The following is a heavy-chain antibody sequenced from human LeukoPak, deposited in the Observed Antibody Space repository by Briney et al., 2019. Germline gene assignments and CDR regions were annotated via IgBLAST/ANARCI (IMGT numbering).Heavy chain of an antibody. CDR3: ARDGSSGWYLGSNWFDP. CDR1: GFTFSSYA. J-gene: IGHJ5*02. CDR2: ISYDGSNK. Sequence: PGGSLRLSCAASGFTFSSYAMHWVRQAPGKGLEWVAVISYDGSNKYYADSVKGRFTISRDNSKNTLYLQMNSLRAEDTAVYYCARDGSSGWYLGSNWFDPWGQGTLVTVSS. V-gene: IGHV3-30-3*01. D-gene: IGHD6-19*01.